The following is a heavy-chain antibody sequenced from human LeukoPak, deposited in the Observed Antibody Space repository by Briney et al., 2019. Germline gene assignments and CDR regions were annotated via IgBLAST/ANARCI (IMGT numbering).Heavy chain of an antibody. J-gene: IGHJ4*02. Sequence: NTGGSLRLSCAASGFTFSSYSMNWVRQAPGKGLEWVSSISSSSSYIYYADSVKGRFTISRDNAKNSLYLQMNSLRAEDTAVYYCARVGAGGCSGGSCYFDYWGQGTLVTVSS. CDR3: ARVGAGGCSGGSCYFDY. D-gene: IGHD2-15*01. CDR2: ISSSSSYI. CDR1: GFTFSSYS. V-gene: IGHV3-21*01.